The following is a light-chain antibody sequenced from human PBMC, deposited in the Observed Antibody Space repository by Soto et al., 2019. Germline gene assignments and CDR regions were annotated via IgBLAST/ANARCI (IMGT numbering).Light chain of an antibody. CDR3: QQYNNWPPHT. J-gene: IGKJ2*01. Sequence: ETVMTQSPATLSVSPGEGATLSCRASQSVGSNLAWYQQRPGQAPRRLIYGASNSATGIPARFSGSGSGTEFTLTISGLQSEDFAVYYCQQYNNWPPHTFGQGTKLEIK. CDR2: GAS. V-gene: IGKV3-15*01. CDR1: QSVGSN.